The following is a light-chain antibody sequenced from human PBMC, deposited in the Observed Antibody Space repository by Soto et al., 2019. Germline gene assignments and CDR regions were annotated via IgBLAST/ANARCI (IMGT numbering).Light chain of an antibody. CDR3: QQYNSYSWT. V-gene: IGKV1-5*01. CDR2: DAS. CDR1: QSISSW. J-gene: IGKJ1*01. Sequence: DIQMTQSPSTLYASVGDRVTITCRASQSISSWLAWYQQKPWKAPKLLIYDASSLESGVPSRFSGSVSGTEFTLTISSLQPDDFATYYCQQYNSYSWTFGQGTKV.